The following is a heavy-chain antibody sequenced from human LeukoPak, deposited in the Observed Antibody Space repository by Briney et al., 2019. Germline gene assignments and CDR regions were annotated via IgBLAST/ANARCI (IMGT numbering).Heavy chain of an antibody. D-gene: IGHD3-10*01. CDR3: ARRGHDAFDI. CDR2: IHYSGST. J-gene: IGHJ3*02. V-gene: IGHV4-30-4*01. Sequence: SETLSLTCTVSGDSIRSVDYYWSWIRQPPGKGLEWIGYIHYSGSTSYIPSLKSRVTISVDTSKNQFSLKLSSVTAADTAVYYCARRGHDAFDIWGQGTMVTVSS. CDR1: GDSIRSVDYY.